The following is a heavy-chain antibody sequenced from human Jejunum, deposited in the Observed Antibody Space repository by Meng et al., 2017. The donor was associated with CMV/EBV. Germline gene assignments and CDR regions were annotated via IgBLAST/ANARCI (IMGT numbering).Heavy chain of an antibody. CDR3: ARFSIVRTTNAFDI. D-gene: IGHD1-26*01. J-gene: IGHJ3*02. V-gene: IGHV3-53*01. CDR2: IYIGSST. CDR1: GFTVSSDY. Sequence: FGFTVSSDYMSWVRQAPGKGLEWVSSIYIGSSTDYADSVKGRFTISRDNPNNTLNLQMNNLRAEDTALYYCARFSIVRTTNAFDIWGQGTMVTVSS.